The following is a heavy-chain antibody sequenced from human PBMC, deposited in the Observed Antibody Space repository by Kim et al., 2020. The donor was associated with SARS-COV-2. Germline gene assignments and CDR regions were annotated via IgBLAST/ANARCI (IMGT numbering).Heavy chain of an antibody. J-gene: IGHJ2*01. D-gene: IGHD5-18*01. V-gene: IGHV5-51*01. Sequence: YHPSVQRQVTISSDKSINTAYPQWSSLKASDTAMYYCARLRYGPNWYFDLWGRGTLVTVSS. CDR3: ARLRYGPNWYFDL.